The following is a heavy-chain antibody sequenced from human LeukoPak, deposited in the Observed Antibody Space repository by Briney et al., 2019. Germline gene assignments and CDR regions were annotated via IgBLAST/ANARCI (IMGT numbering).Heavy chain of an antibody. CDR2: INSDGGST. Sequence: GGSLRLSCAASGFTFRMYWMHWVRQSPGKGLVWVSRINSDGGSTNYADSVKGRFTISRDNAKNTLYLQMNSLRAEDTAVYYCARDIYGYFDLWGRGTLVTVSS. V-gene: IGHV3-74*01. CDR3: ARDIYGYFDL. CDR1: GFTFRMYW. J-gene: IGHJ2*01. D-gene: IGHD3-16*01.